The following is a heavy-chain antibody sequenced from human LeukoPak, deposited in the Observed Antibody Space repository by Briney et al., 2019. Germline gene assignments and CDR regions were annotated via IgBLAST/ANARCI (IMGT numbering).Heavy chain of an antibody. J-gene: IGHJ4*02. CDR1: GFTFSTYG. CDR2: IRYDGSNK. Sequence: PGVSLRLSCAASGFTFSTYGMHWVRQAPGKGREWVTFIRYDGSNKYYADSVKGRFTISRDNSKNTLYLQMNSLRAEDTAVYYCAKQGNYYDSSGNDYWGQGTLVTVSS. D-gene: IGHD3-22*01. V-gene: IGHV3-30*02. CDR3: AKQGNYYDSSGNDY.